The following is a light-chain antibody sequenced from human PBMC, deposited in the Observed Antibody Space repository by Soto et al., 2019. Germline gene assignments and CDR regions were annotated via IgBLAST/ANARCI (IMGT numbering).Light chain of an antibody. Sequence: VVMTQSPATLSVSPGERATLSCRARQSIISKLARYQQKPGQAPRLIIYGASNRATGIPDRFSGSGSGTDITLTISIQEPEDFAVYYSQQYGSSGTFGQGTKVDI. V-gene: IGKV3-20*01. J-gene: IGKJ1*01. CDR1: QSIISK. CDR3: QQYGSSGT. CDR2: GAS.